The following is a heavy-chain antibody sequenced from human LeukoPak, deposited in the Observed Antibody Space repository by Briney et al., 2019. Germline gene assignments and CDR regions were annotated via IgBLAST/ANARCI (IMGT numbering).Heavy chain of an antibody. CDR3: ARGAVTGIAAAGRGAGAFDI. Sequence: ASVKVSCEVSGYTLTELSMHWVRQAPGQGLEWMGWIIAYNGNTNYAQKLQGRVTMTTDTSTSTAYMELRSLRSDDTAVYYCARGAVTGIAAAGRGAGAFDIWGQGTMVTVSS. V-gene: IGHV1-18*01. CDR1: GYTLTELS. D-gene: IGHD6-13*01. J-gene: IGHJ3*02. CDR2: IIAYNGNT.